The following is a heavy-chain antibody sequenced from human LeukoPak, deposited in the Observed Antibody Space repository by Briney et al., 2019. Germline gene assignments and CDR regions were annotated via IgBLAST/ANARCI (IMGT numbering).Heavy chain of an antibody. CDR2: ISSSGSTI. CDR1: GFTFSDYY. D-gene: IGHD2-2*01. V-gene: IGHV3-11*04. J-gene: IGHJ4*02. Sequence: PGGPLRLSCAASGFTFSDYYMGWIRQAPGKGLEWVSYISSSGSTIYYADSVKGRFTISRDSARNSLYLQMNSLRAEDTAVYYCARPQTYCSTTSCHVGEYYFDHWGQGTLVTVSS. CDR3: ARPQTYCSTTSCHVGEYYFDH.